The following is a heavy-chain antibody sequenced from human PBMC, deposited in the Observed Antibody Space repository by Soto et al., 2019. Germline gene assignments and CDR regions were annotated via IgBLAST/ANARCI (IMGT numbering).Heavy chain of an antibody. CDR2: IYWDDEK. Sequence: QITLQESGPMLVKPSQTLTLTCTFSGFSLSSTGVGVGWFRQPPGKALEWLAIIYWDDEKRYRPSLRSRLTITKDTSNDQVVPTGTNMGPLDTARYYCAHSDFEWLEAFHYWGQGARVTVSS. J-gene: IGHJ4*02. V-gene: IGHV2-5*02. CDR3: AHSDFEWLEAFHY. D-gene: IGHD3-9*01. CDR1: GFSLSSTGVG.